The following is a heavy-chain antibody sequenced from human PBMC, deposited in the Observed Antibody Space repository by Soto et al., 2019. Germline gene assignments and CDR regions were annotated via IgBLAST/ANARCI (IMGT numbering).Heavy chain of an antibody. CDR2: MNPNSGNT. CDR1: GYTFTSYD. J-gene: IGHJ4*02. Sequence: ASVKVSCKASGYTFTSYDINWVRQATGQGLEWMGWMNPNSGNTAYAQKFQGRVTMTRNTSISTAYMELSSLRSEDTAVYYCARDISQIAETQFDYWGQGTLVTVSS. D-gene: IGHD6-13*01. V-gene: IGHV1-8*01. CDR3: ARDISQIAETQFDY.